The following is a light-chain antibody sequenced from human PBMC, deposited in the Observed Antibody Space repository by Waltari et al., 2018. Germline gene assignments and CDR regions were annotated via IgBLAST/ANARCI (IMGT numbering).Light chain of an antibody. CDR1: QSVGGN. Sequence: EIVLTQSPATLSLSPGQRGTLSCRASQSVGGNLAWYQQKHGQAPRLLIYDASNRATDIPARFSGSGSGTDFTLTISSLEPEDFAVYYCQQRRTWPSITFGQGTRLDI. J-gene: IGKJ5*01. CDR3: QQRRTWPSIT. CDR2: DAS. V-gene: IGKV3-11*01.